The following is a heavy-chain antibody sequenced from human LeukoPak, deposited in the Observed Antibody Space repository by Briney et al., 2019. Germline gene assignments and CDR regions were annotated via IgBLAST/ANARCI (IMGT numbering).Heavy chain of an antibody. CDR2: ISASAAMT. J-gene: IGHJ4*02. V-gene: IGHV3-23*01. D-gene: IGHD1-26*01. Sequence: GGSLRLSCEASGFTFNNYVMTWVRQALGKGLEWVSSISASAAMTYYADSVKGRFTVSRDNSNNRLYLHMSGLTAADTAVYYCAKDRSIGTYYTFDHWGQGSLVTVSS. CDR1: GFTFNNYV. CDR3: AKDRSIGTYYTFDH.